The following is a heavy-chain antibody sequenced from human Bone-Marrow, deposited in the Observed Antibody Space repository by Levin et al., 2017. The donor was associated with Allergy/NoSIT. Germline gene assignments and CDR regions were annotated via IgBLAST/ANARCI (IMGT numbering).Heavy chain of an antibody. J-gene: IGHJ3*02. CDR1: GYSFTGYY. CDR2: INPNSGDT. V-gene: IGHV1-2*06. D-gene: IGHD5-18*01. Sequence: ASVKVSCKASGYSFTGYYIHWVRQAPGQGLEWMGLINPNSGDTSYAQKFQDRVTVTRDTSTTTAYMDLNRLKSDDTAVYYCASAGYNSGPRAFDIWGPGTMVTVSP. CDR3: ASAGYNSGPRAFDI.